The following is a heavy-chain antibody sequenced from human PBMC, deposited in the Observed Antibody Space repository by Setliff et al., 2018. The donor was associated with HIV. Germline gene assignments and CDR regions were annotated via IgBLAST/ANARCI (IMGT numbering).Heavy chain of an antibody. J-gene: IGHJ3*01. CDR3: VKSQSQWLRFDVFDL. Sequence: GGSLRLSCAASGFTFSNHAIHWVRQAPGKGLEWVANIKQDGNEEDYLDSVKGRFTISRDNAKNSLYLQMNTLRAEDSAVYYCVKSQSQWLRFDVFDLWGQGTMVPVSS. V-gene: IGHV3-7*03. CDR2: IKQDGNEE. D-gene: IGHD5-12*01. CDR1: GFTFSNHA.